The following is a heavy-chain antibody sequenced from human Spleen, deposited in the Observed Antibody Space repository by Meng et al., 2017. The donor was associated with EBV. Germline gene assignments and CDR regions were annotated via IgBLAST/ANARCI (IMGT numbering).Heavy chain of an antibody. Sequence: QVPLQESGPGLVKPSGTLSLTCAVSGASIDSSDWWTWVRQAPGKGLEWIGEIHHSGTTNYNPSLESRVTISIDKSDNQFSLKLTSVTAADTAVYYCARGLGGHYPTMEYWGQGTLVTVSS. D-gene: IGHD3-22*01. CDR2: IHHSGTT. J-gene: IGHJ4*02. CDR1: GASIDSSDW. CDR3: ARGLGGHYPTMEY. V-gene: IGHV4-4*02.